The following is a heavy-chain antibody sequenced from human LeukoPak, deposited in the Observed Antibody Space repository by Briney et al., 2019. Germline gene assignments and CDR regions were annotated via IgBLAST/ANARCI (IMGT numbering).Heavy chain of an antibody. CDR1: GFTFSSYA. D-gene: IGHD3-9*01. Sequence: PGGSLRLSCAVSGFTFSSYAMSWVRQAPGKGLEWVSAISGSGGSTYYADSVKGRFTISRDNSKNTLYLQMNSLRAEDTAVYYCAKSHLLSGHYDILTGYYSTPDYWGQGTLVTVSS. J-gene: IGHJ4*02. CDR2: ISGSGGST. V-gene: IGHV3-23*01. CDR3: AKSHLLSGHYDILTGYYSTPDY.